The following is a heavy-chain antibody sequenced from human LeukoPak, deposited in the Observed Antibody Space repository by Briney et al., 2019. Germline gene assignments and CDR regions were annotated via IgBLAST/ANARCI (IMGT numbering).Heavy chain of an antibody. J-gene: IGHJ4*02. CDR2: ISVNNGIT. Sequence: ASVKVSCKASGFHFASYGITWVRQAPGQGLEWMGWISVNNGITHYAQSFQDRLTMTTDTSTSTAYLEVRSLRYDDTAIYYCQRITIFGVIIDFDYWGQGTLVTVSS. D-gene: IGHD3-3*01. V-gene: IGHV1-18*01. CDR3: QRITIFGVIIDFDY. CDR1: GFHFASYG.